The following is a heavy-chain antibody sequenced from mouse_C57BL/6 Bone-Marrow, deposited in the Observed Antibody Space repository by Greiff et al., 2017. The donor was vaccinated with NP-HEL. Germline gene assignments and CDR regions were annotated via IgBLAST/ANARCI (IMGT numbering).Heavy chain of an antibody. J-gene: IGHJ2*01. Sequence: QVQLQQPGAELVKPGASVKLSCKASGYTFTSYWMPWVKQRPGQGLEWIGAIDPSDSYTNYNQKFKGKATWTVDTSSSTAYMQLSSLTSEDSAVYYCARGKIFYDYDESFDYWGQGTTLTVSS. V-gene: IGHV1-50*01. CDR3: ARGKIFYDYDESFDY. CDR1: GYTFTSYW. D-gene: IGHD2-4*01. CDR2: IDPSDSYT.